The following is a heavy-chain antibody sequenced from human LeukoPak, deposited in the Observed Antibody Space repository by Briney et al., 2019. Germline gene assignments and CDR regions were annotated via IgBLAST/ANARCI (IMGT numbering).Heavy chain of an antibody. V-gene: IGHV3-30*19. J-gene: IGHJ6*02. D-gene: IGHD3-22*01. CDR2: IWYDGSNK. Sequence: GGSLRLSCAASGFTFSSYGMHWVRQAPGKGLEWVAVIWYDGSNKYYADSVKGRFTISRDNSKNTLYLQTNSLRAEDTAVYYCARAQRKYYDSSGYLSMDVWGQGTTVTVSS. CDR1: GFTFSSYG. CDR3: ARAQRKYYDSSGYLSMDV.